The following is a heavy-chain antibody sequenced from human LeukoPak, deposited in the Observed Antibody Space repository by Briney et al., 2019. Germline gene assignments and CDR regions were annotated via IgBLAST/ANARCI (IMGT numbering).Heavy chain of an antibody. V-gene: IGHV3-48*03. CDR3: AKESIAVAGASFDF. CDR2: ISSGSTI. CDR1: GFTFSSYE. J-gene: IGHJ4*02. Sequence: GGSLRLSCAASGFTFSSYEMNWVRQAPGKGLEWVSYISSGSTIYDEDSVKGRFTISRDNAKNSLYLQMNSLRAEETAFYYCAKESIAVAGASFDFWGQGTLVTVSS. D-gene: IGHD6-19*01.